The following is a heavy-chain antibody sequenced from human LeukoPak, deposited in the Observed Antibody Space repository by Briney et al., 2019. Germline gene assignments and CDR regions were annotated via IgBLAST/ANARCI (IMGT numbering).Heavy chain of an antibody. J-gene: IGHJ4*02. D-gene: IGHD2-21*02. CDR1: GFTFSSYG. CDR3: AKGYCGGDCYLDY. Sequence: PGGSLRLSCAASGFTFSSYGMHWVRQAPGKGLEWVAVISYDGSNKYYADSVKGRFTISRDNSKNTLYLQMNSLRAEDTAVYYCAKGYCGGDCYLDYWGQGTLVTVSS. V-gene: IGHV3-30*18. CDR2: ISYDGSNK.